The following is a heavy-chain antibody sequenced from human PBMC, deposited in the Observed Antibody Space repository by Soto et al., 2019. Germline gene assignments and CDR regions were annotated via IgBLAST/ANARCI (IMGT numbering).Heavy chain of an antibody. CDR1: GFTFSSYA. V-gene: IGHV3-23*01. CDR2: ISGSGGST. Sequence: HPGGSLRLSCAASGFTFSSYAMSWVRQAPGKGLEWVSAISGSGGSTYYADSVKGRFTTSRDNSKNTLYLQMNSLRAEDTAVYYCAKDPEWSYDYSNYWFDPWGQGTLVTVS. J-gene: IGHJ5*02. CDR3: AKDPEWSYDYSNYWFDP. D-gene: IGHD4-4*01.